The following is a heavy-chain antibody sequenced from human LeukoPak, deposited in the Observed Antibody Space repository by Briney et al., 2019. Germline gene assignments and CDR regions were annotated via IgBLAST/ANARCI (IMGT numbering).Heavy chain of an antibody. CDR3: ARGSPGGEPGY. D-gene: IGHD1-26*01. J-gene: IGHJ4*02. CDR1: GGSISSSSYY. V-gene: IGHV4-39*07. Sequence: SETLSLTCTVSGGSISSSSYYRGWIRQPPGKGLEWIGSIYYSGSTYYNPSLKSRVTISVDTSKNQFSLKLSSVTAADTAVYYCARGSPGGEPGYWGQGTLVTVSS. CDR2: IYYSGST.